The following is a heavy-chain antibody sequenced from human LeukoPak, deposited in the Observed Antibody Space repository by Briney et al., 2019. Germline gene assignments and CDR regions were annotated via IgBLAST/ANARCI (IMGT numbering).Heavy chain of an antibody. CDR1: GFTFSSYA. J-gene: IGHJ4*02. CDR3: AKDSVDGFPDY. V-gene: IGHV3-30-3*01. Sequence: SGRSLRLSCAASGFTFSSYAMHWVRQAPGKGLEWVAVISYDGSNKYYADSVKGRFTISRDNSKNTLYLQMNSLRAEDTAVYYCAKDSVDGFPDYWGQGTLVTVSS. CDR2: ISYDGSNK. D-gene: IGHD5-12*01.